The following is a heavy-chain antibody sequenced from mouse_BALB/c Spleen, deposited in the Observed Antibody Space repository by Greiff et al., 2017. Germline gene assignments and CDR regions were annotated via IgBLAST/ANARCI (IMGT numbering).Heavy chain of an antibody. CDR1: GFTFSSYA. Sequence: EVHLVESGGGLVKPGGSLKLSCAASGFTFSSYAMSWVRQTPEKRLEWVASISSGGSTYYPDSVKGRFTISRDNARNILYLQMSSLRSEDTAMYCCARGSMNTTTWFAYWGKGTLVTVSA. V-gene: IGHV5-6-5*01. CDR2: ISSGGST. CDR3: ARGSMNTTTWFAY. D-gene: IGHD2-4*01. J-gene: IGHJ3*01.